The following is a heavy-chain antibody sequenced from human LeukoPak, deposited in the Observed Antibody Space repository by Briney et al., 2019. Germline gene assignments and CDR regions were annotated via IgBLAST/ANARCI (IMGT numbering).Heavy chain of an antibody. Sequence: GGSLRLSCAASGFTFSSYAMHWVRQAPGKGLEGVAVISYDGSNKYYADSVKGRFTISRDNSKNTLYLQMHSLRAEDTAVYYCARDRDRYSYTYSFDYWGQGTLVTVSS. V-gene: IGHV3-30-3*01. J-gene: IGHJ4*02. D-gene: IGHD5-18*01. CDR3: ARDRDRYSYTYSFDY. CDR2: ISYDGSNK. CDR1: GFTFSSYA.